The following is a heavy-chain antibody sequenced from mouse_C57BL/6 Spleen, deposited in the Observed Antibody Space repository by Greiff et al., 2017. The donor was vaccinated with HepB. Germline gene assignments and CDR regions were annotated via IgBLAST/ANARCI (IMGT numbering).Heavy chain of an antibody. V-gene: IGHV1-26*01. CDR3: ARWGDYPDY. CDR2: INPNNGGT. J-gene: IGHJ2*01. D-gene: IGHD2-4*01. CDR1: GYTFTDYY. Sequence: EVQLQQSGPELVKPGASVKISCKASGYTFTDYYMNWVKQSHGKSLEWIGDINPNNGGTSYNQKFKGKATLTVDKSSSTAYMELRSLTSEDSAVYYCARWGDYPDYWGQGTTLTVSS.